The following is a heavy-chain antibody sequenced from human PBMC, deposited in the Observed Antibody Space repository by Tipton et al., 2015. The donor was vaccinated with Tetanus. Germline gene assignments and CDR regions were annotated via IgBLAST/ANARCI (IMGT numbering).Heavy chain of an antibody. V-gene: IGHV3-30*04. D-gene: IGHD3-10*01. CDR3: ARGRGSGSYYKVYYYYGMDV. CDR1: GFTFSSYA. CDR2: ISYDGSNK. Sequence: SLRLSCAASGFTFSSYAMHWVRQAPGKGLEWVAVISYDGSNKYYADSVKGRFTISRDNSKNTLYLQMNSLRAEDTAVYYCARGRGSGSYYKVYYYYGMDVWGQGTTVTVSS. J-gene: IGHJ6*02.